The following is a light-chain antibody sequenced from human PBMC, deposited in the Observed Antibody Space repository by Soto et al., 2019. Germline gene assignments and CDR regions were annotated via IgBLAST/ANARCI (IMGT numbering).Light chain of an antibody. CDR3: SSYAGSNNVV. J-gene: IGLJ2*01. V-gene: IGLV2-8*01. CDR2: EVS. Sequence: QPVLTQPPSASGSPGQSVTISCTGTSSDVGGSNYVSWYQQHPGKAPKIMIYEVSKRPSGVPDRFSGSKSGNTASLTVSGLQAEDEADYYCSSYAGSNNVVFGGGTKLTVL. CDR1: SSDVGGSNY.